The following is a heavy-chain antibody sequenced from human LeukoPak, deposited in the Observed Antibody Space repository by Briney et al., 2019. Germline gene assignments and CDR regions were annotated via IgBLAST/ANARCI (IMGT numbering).Heavy chain of an antibody. V-gene: IGHV3-23*01. CDR2: IDKSGDGA. CDR3: ARRGGTSGWGAFDI. Sequence: PGGSLRLSCAASGFTFSSHAMNWVRQPPGKGLDWVSSIDKSGDGAFYADSVKGRFTISRDNSKNTLYLQMSSLRREDTAVYYCARRGGTSGWGAFDIWGQGTMVTVSS. D-gene: IGHD2-2*01. CDR1: GFTFSSHA. J-gene: IGHJ3*02.